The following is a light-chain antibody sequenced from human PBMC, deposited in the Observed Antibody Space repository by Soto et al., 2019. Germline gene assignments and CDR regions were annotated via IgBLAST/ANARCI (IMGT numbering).Light chain of an antibody. CDR2: GAS. CDR3: QQYNAWPIT. V-gene: IGKV3-15*01. J-gene: IGKJ5*01. CDR1: QSVGSA. Sequence: VLTQSPASLSVSPGQTATLSCRASQSVGSAFGWYQQKPGQAPRLLIYGASTRAAGIAARFRGGGSGADFTLTITSLQSEDFAIYYCQQYNAWPITFGQGTRLEIK.